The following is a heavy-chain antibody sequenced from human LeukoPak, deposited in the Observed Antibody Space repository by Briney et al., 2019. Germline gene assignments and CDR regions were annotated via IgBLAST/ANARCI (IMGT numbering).Heavy chain of an antibody. J-gene: IGHJ4*02. CDR2: IKSKTDGGTT. CDR1: EFTFSNAW. V-gene: IGHV3-15*01. D-gene: IGHD3-22*01. CDR3: TTDEYYDSSGYYYGLEFDY. Sequence: GGSLRLSCAASEFTFSNAWMSWVRQAPGKGLEWVGRIKSKTDGGTTDYAAPVKGRFTISRDDSKNTLYLQMNSLKTEDTAVYYCTTDEYYDSSGYYYGLEFDYWGQRTLVTVSS.